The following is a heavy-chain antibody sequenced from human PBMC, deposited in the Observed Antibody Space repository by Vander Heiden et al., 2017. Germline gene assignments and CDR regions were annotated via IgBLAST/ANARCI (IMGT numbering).Heavy chain of an antibody. CDR2: IYTSGST. CDR3: ARVAELRTNGYFDY. D-gene: IGHD1-26*01. V-gene: IGHV4-4*07. Sequence: QVHLQESGPGLVTPSATLSLTCTVSGGSISSYYWSWIRQPAGKGLEWIGRIYTSGSTNYNPSLKSRVTMSVDTSKNQFSLKLNSVTAADTAVYYCARVAELRTNGYFDYWGQGPLVTLSS. J-gene: IGHJ4*02. CDR1: GGSISSYY.